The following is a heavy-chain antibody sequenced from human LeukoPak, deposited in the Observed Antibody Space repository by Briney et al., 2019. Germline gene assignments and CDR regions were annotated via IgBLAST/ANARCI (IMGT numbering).Heavy chain of an antibody. CDR3: ARAVKQWLVGYAFDI. D-gene: IGHD6-19*01. Sequence: SVKVSCKASGYTFTSYTISWVRQAPGQGLEWMGRIIPILGIANYAQKFQGRVTITADKSTSTAYMELSSLRSEDTAVYYCARAVKQWLVGYAFDIWGQGTMVTVSS. J-gene: IGHJ3*02. V-gene: IGHV1-69*02. CDR2: IIPILGIA. CDR1: GYTFTSYT.